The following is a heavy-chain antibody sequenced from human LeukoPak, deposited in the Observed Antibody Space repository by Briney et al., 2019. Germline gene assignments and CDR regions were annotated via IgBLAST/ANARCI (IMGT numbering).Heavy chain of an antibody. J-gene: IGHJ3*02. V-gene: IGHV3-11*04. CDR1: GFTFSDYY. CDR3: ARNCSSTSCYTPSDVYDI. D-gene: IGHD2-2*02. CDR2: ISSSGYTI. Sequence: GSLRLSCAASGFTFSDYYMSWIRQAPGKGLEWLSYISSSGYTIYYADSVKGRFTISRDNANNSLYLQMNSLRAEDTAVYYCARNCSSTSCYTPSDVYDIWGQRKMVTVSS.